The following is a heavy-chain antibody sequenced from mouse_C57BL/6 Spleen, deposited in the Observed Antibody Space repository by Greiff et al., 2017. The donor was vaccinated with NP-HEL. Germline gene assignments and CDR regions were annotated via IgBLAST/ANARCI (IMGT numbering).Heavy chain of an antibody. CDR2: INPNNGGT. CDR1: GYTFTDYY. Sequence: VQLQQSGPELVKPGASVKISCKASGYTFTDYYMNWVKQSHGKSLEWIGDINPNNGGTSYNQKFKGKATLTVDKSSSTAYMDLRSLTSEDSAVYYCARWGAYYSNYVGFAYWGQGTLVTVSA. V-gene: IGHV1-26*01. D-gene: IGHD2-5*01. CDR3: ARWGAYYSNYVGFAY. J-gene: IGHJ3*01.